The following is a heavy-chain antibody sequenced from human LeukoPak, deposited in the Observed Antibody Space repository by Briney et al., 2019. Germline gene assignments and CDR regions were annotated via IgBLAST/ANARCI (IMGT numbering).Heavy chain of an antibody. J-gene: IGHJ6*02. V-gene: IGHV1-46*01. CDR1: GYTFTSYY. CDR3: ARGGCSGGSCYGSMDV. Sequence: ASVKVSCKASGYTFTSYYMHWVRQAPGQGLEWMGIINPSGGSTSYAQKFQGRVTITADRSTSTAYMELSSLRSEDTAVYYCARGGCSGGSCYGSMDVWGQGTTVTVSS. CDR2: INPSGGST. D-gene: IGHD2-15*01.